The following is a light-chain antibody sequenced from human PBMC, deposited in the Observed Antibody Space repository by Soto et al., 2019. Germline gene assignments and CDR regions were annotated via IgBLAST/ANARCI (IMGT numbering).Light chain of an antibody. Sequence: QSVLTQPPSASGSPGQSVTISCTGTSSDVGGYNYVSWYQQHPGKAPKLMIYEVNKRPSGVPDRFSGSKSGNTASLTVSGLQAEDEADYYCSSYAGTPVVFGTGTKLTVL. CDR1: SSDVGGYNY. V-gene: IGLV2-8*01. CDR3: SSYAGTPVV. J-gene: IGLJ1*01. CDR2: EVN.